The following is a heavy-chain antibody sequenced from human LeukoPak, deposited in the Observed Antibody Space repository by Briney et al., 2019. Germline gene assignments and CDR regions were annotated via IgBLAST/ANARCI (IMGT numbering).Heavy chain of an antibody. V-gene: IGHV4-4*08. CDR1: GASISSSY. CDR3: ARGYYDSMGFSNPFDS. Sequence: SETLSLICTVSGASISSSYWSWLRQPPGKGLEWIAFVHTNGNTNSNPSLRGRVTVSVDASKNQFSLMLRSVAAADTALYYCARGYYDSMGFSNPFDSWGQGILVTVSS. J-gene: IGHJ4*02. CDR2: VHTNGNT. D-gene: IGHD3-22*01.